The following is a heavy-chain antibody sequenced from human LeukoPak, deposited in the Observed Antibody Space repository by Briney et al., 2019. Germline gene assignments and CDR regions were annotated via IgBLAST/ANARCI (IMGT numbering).Heavy chain of an antibody. V-gene: IGHV4-34*01. D-gene: IGHD5-12*01. CDR3: ARSLMWIFDY. CDR1: GGSFSGYY. J-gene: IGHJ4*02. Sequence: SETLSLTCAVYGGSFSGYYWSWIRQPPGKGLEWIGEINHSGSTNYNPSLKSRVTISVDTSKNQFSLKLSSVTAADTAVYYCARSLMWIFDYWGQGTLVTVSS. CDR2: INHSGST.